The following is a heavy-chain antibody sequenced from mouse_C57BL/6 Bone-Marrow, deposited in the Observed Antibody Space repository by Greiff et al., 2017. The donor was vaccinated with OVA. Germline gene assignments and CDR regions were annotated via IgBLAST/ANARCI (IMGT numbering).Heavy chain of an antibody. J-gene: IGHJ1*03. CDR3: AREGANCPGYYDV. CDR2: ISYDGSN. D-gene: IGHD4-1*01. V-gene: IGHV3-6*01. CDR1: GYSITSGYY. Sequence: EVQLQQSGPGLVKPSQSLSLTCSVTGYSITSGYYWNWIRQFPGNKLEWMGYISYDGSNNYNPSLKNRLTITRDTSKNQFFLKLKSVTTEDTATYDCAREGANCPGYYDVWGTGTTVTVSS.